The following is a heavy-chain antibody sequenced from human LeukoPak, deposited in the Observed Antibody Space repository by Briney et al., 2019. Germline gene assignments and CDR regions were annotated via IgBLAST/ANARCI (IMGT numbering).Heavy chain of an antibody. Sequence: ASVKVSCKXSGYTFTGYYMHWVRQSPGQGLEWMGWINPNSGGTNYAQKFQGRVTMTRDTSISTAYMELSRLRSDDTAVYYCARAINRPGYSYGYRDYWGQGTLVTVSS. J-gene: IGHJ4*02. CDR3: ARAINRPGYSYGYRDY. V-gene: IGHV1-2*02. CDR1: GYTFTGYY. D-gene: IGHD5-18*01. CDR2: INPNSGGT.